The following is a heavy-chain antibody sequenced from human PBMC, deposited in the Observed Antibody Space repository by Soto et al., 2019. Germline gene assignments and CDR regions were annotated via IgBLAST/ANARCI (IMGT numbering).Heavy chain of an antibody. D-gene: IGHD6-19*01. V-gene: IGHV4-59*01. CDR2: IYYSGST. CDR3: ARGDKGAVAESPYDY. Sequence: QVQLQESGPGLVKPSETLSLTCTVSGGSISSYYWSWIRQPPGKGLEWIGYIYYSGSTNYNPSLKSRVTIAVDTSKNQYSLKLSYVTAADTAVYYCARGDKGAVAESPYDYWGQGTLVTVSS. J-gene: IGHJ4*02. CDR1: GGSISSYY.